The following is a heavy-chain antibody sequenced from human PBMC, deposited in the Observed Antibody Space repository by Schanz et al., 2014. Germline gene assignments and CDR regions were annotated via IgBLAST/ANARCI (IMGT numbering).Heavy chain of an antibody. CDR2: ISYDGSHK. CDR1: GFTFSDYY. V-gene: IGHV3-30*03. Sequence: QVQLVESGGGLVKPGGSLRLSCTASGFTFSDYYMTWIRQAPGKGLEWVAVISYDGSHKDYADSVKGRFTISRDNSKNTLYLQMNSLRDEDTAMYYCARRVPYSFGLDVWGQGATVTVSS. D-gene: IGHD1-1*01. CDR3: ARRVPYSFGLDV. J-gene: IGHJ6*02.